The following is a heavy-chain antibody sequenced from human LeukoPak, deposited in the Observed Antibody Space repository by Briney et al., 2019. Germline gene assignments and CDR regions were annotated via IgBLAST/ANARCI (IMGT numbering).Heavy chain of an antibody. V-gene: IGHV1-8*01. CDR3: ARGAGDSDAFDI. CDR2: MNPNSGNT. D-gene: IGHD3-16*01. Sequence: ASVKVSCKASGYTFTSYDINWVRQATGQGLGWMGWMNPNSGNTGYAQKFQGRVTMTRNTSISTAYMELSSLRSEDTAVYYCARGAGDSDAFDIWGQGTMVTVSS. J-gene: IGHJ3*02. CDR1: GYTFTSYD.